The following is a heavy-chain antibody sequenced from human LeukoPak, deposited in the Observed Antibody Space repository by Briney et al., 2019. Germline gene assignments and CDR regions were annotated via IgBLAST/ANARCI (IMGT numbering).Heavy chain of an antibody. D-gene: IGHD1-26*01. CDR2: IYSGGST. CDR1: GFTVSSNY. V-gene: IGHV3-53*01. CDR3: ARGGSYLSAFDI. J-gene: IGHJ3*02. Sequence: GGSLRLSCAASGFTVSSNYMSWVRQAPGKGLEWVSIIYSGGSTFYADSVKGRFTISRDNSKNTLYLQMNSLRAEDTAVYYCARGGSYLSAFDIWGQGTTVTVSS.